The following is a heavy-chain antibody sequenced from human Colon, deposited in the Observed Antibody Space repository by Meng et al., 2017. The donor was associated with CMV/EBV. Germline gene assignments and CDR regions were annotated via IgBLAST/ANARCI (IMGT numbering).Heavy chain of an antibody. D-gene: IGHD3-10*01. CDR1: GFTFSIYS. CDR2: IRSSSSPI. J-gene: IGHJ4*02. V-gene: IGHV3-48*04. CDR3: ARDPGDDHLPTFDY. Sequence: ESLKIPCASSGFTFSIYSMNWVRQAPGKGLEWISYIRSSSSPIYYADSVKGRFTISRDNAKNSLYLQMDSLRPEDTAIYYCARDPGDDHLPTFDYWGQGTLVTVSS.